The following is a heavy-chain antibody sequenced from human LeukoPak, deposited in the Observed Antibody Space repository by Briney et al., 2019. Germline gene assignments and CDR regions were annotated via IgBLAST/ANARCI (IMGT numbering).Heavy chain of an antibody. CDR2: IYPGDSDT. CDR3: ARVIMVREVMRWFDP. J-gene: IGHJ5*02. CDR1: GYSFTSYW. Sequence: GESLKISCKGSGYSFTSYWIGWVRLMPGKGLEWRAIIYPGDSDTRYSPSFQGQVTISGDKSISTAYLQWSSLKASDTAMYYCARVIMVREVMRWFDPWGQGTLVTVSS. V-gene: IGHV5-51*01. D-gene: IGHD3-10*01.